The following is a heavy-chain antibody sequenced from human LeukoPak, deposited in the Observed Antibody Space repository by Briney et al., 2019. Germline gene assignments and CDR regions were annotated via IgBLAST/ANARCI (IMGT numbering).Heavy chain of an antibody. CDR3: ARGGLSGYSYGYYFDY. V-gene: IGHV4-34*01. Sequence: SETLSLTCAVYGGSFSGYYWSWIRQPPGKGREWSGEINHSGSTNYNPSLKSRVTISVDTSKNQFSLKLSSVTAADTAVYYCARGGLSGYSYGYYFDYWGQGTLVTVSS. D-gene: IGHD5-18*01. CDR1: GGSFSGYY. CDR2: INHSGST. J-gene: IGHJ4*02.